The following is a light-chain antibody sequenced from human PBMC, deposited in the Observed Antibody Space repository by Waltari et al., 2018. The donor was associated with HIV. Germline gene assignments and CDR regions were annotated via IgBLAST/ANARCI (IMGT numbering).Light chain of an antibody. CDR1: PSVNYY. V-gene: IGKV3-11*01. CDR2: DAS. J-gene: IGKJ1*01. Sequence: DILLTQSSDTLSLSPGERATISCRASPSVNYYLVWYQQKPGQAPRLLIYDASKRATGIPGRFSGSGSGTDFTLTISSLEPEDFAVYYCQHRYNWPRTFGQGTKVEIK. CDR3: QHRYNWPRT.